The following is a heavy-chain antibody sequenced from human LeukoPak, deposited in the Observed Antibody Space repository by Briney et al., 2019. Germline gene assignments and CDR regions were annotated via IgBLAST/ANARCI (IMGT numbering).Heavy chain of an antibody. CDR3: ARGGGWSAIDY. D-gene: IGHD2-15*01. CDR1: GFTFSSYA. V-gene: IGHV3-23*01. Sequence: SGGSLRLSCAASGFTFSSYAMSWVRQPPGKGLVWVSAISGSGISTYYADSVKGRFTISRDNSKNTLYLQMNSLRAEDTAVYYCARGGGWSAIDYWGQGTLVTVSS. CDR2: ISGSGIST. J-gene: IGHJ4*02.